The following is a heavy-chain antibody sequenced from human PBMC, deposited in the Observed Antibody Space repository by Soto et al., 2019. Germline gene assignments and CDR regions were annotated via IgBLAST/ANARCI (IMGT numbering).Heavy chain of an antibody. CDR3: AIRVLSPRNYDFWSGYYTGIGPDY. D-gene: IGHD3-3*01. V-gene: IGHV1-46*01. CDR2: INPSGGNT. J-gene: IGHJ4*02. CDR1: GYTFTSYY. Sequence: GASVKVSCKASGYTFTSYYMHWVRQAPGQGLEWMGRINPSGGNTSYAQKFQGRVTMTRDTSTSTVYMELSSLRSEDTAVYYCAIRVLSPRNYDFWSGYYTGIGPDYWGQGTLVTVSS.